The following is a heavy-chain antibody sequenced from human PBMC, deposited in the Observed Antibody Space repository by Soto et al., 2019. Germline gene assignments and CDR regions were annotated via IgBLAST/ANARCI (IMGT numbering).Heavy chain of an antibody. CDR2: IYYSGST. Sequence: TLSLTCTVSGGSISSGGYYWSWIRQHPGKGLEWIGYIYYSGSTYYNPSLKSRVTISVDTSKNQFSLKLRSVTAADTAVYYCARTSTVNTTPYFDYWGQGTLVTVSS. J-gene: IGHJ4*02. V-gene: IGHV4-31*03. CDR1: GGSISSGGYY. D-gene: IGHD4-17*01. CDR3: ARTSTVNTTPYFDY.